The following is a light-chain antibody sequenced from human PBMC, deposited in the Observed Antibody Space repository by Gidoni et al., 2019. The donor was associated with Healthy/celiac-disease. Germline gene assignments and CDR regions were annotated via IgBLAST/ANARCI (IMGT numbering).Light chain of an antibody. J-gene: IGLJ2*01. Sequence: QSALTQPASVSGSPGQSITISCTGTRSDVGGYNYVSWYQQHPGKAPKLMIYEVSNRPSGVSNRFSGSKSGNTASLTISGLQAEDEADYYCSSYTSSSTPSFGGGTKLTVL. CDR3: SSYTSSSTPS. CDR2: EVS. V-gene: IGLV2-14*01. CDR1: RSDVGGYNY.